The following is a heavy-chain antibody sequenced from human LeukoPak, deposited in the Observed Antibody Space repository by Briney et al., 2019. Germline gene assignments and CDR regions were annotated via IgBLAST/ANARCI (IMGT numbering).Heavy chain of an antibody. CDR1: GFTFSSYS. J-gene: IGHJ4*02. D-gene: IGHD3-9*01. CDR3: ARSLYDMLTGFVDY. CDR2: ISSSSSYI. Sequence: GGSLRLSCAASGFTFSSYSMSWVRQAPGKGLEWVSSISSSSSYIYYADSVKGRFTISRDNAKNSLYLQMNSLGAEDTAVYYCARSLYDMLTGFVDYWGQGTLVTVSS. V-gene: IGHV3-21*01.